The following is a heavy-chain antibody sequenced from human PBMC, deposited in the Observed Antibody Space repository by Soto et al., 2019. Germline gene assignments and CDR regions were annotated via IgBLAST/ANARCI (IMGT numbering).Heavy chain of an antibody. CDR3: ARDKEKVPAAIDGFLSTVFYGMDV. J-gene: IGHJ6*02. CDR2: ISSSSSYI. CDR1: GFTFSSYS. D-gene: IGHD2-2*02. V-gene: IGHV3-21*01. Sequence: GGSLRLSCAASGFTFSSYSMNWVRQAPGKGLEWVSSISSSSSYIYYADSVKGRFTISRDNAKNSLYLQMNSLRAEDMAVYYCARDKEKVPAAIDGFLSTVFYGMDVWGQGTTVTVSS.